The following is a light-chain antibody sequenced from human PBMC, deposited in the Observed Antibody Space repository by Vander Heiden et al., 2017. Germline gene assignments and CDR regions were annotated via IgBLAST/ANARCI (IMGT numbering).Light chain of an antibody. CDR2: GNN. Sequence: QSVLTQPPSASGTPGQGVSISCSGSSSNTGGDNVNGYQHLPGTAPNLLIYGNNQRPSGVPDRFSGSKSGTSASLAISGLQSDDDADYYCAVWDDSLNSWVFGGGTKVTVL. CDR3: AVWDDSLNSWV. V-gene: IGLV1-44*01. J-gene: IGLJ3*02. CDR1: SSNTGGDN.